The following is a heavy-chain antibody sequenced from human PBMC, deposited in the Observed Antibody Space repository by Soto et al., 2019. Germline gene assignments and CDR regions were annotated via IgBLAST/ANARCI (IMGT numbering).Heavy chain of an antibody. J-gene: IGHJ6*02. CDR1: GGSIRSYY. V-gene: IGHV4-4*07. CDR3: ASEGESGFGMDV. Sequence: PSETLSLTCNVSGGSIRSYYWGWVRQPAGKPLEWIGRIYTSGSTNYNPSLKSRVSMSVDTSKNQFSLEVTSVTAADTAVYYCASEGESGFGMDVWGQGTTVTVSS. D-gene: IGHD3-3*01. CDR2: IYTSGST.